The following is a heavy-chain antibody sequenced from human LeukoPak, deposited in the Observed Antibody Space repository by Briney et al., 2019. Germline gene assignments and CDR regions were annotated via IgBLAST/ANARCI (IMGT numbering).Heavy chain of an antibody. D-gene: IGHD2-2*01. Sequence: SETLSLTCAVSGGSISSSNWWSWIRQHPGKGLEWIGYIYYSGSTYYNPSLKSRVTISVDTSKNQFSLRLSSVTAADTAVYYCVRDRGRKYQLQYWYFDPWGRGTLVTVSS. CDR2: IYYSGST. CDR3: VRDRGRKYQLQYWYFDP. V-gene: IGHV4-31*11. CDR1: GGSISSSNW. J-gene: IGHJ2*01.